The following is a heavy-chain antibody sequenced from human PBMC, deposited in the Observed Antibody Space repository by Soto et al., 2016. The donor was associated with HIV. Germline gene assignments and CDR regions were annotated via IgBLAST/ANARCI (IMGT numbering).Heavy chain of an antibody. D-gene: IGHD6-13*01. CDR3: ARAETYSSSYQD. CDR1: GFPFSSYW. J-gene: IGHJ4*02. V-gene: IGHV3-74*03. Sequence: EVQLVESGGDLVQPGGSLRLSCAASGFPFSSYWMHWVRQAPGKGLVWVSYINTDGSRTEYADSVKGRFTISRDNAKNLLYLQMNSLRAEDTAVYYCARAETYSSSYQDWGQGTLVTVSS. CDR2: INTDGSRT.